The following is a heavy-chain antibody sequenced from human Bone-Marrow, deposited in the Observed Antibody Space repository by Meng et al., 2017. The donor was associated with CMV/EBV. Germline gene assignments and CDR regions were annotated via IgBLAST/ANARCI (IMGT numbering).Heavy chain of an antibody. CDR1: GFTFSDYY. CDR3: ARDFSKGPYYYYGMDV. V-gene: IGHV3-11*01. CDR2: ISSSGSTI. J-gene: IGHJ6*02. Sequence: GESLKISCAASGFTFSDYYMSWIRQAPGKGLEWVSYISSSGSTIYYADSVKGRFTISRDNAKNSLYLQMNSLRAEDTAVYYRARDFSKGPYYYYGMDVWGQGTTVTVSS. D-gene: IGHD6-13*01.